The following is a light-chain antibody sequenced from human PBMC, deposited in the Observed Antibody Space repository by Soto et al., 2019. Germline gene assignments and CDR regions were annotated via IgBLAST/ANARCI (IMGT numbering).Light chain of an antibody. CDR1: SSDVGAYNY. CDR3: SSFTSSSTWV. V-gene: IGLV2-14*01. J-gene: IGLJ3*02. Sequence: QSALTQPASVSGSPGQSITISCTGTSSDVGAYNYVSWYQQHPGKAPKLTIYEVSNRPSGVSNRFSGSKSGDTASLTISGLQAVDEADYYCSSFTSSSTWVFGGGTKVTVL. CDR2: EVS.